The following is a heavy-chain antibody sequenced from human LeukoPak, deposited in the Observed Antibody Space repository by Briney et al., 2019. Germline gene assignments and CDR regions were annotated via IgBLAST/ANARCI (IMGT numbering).Heavy chain of an antibody. J-gene: IGHJ4*02. V-gene: IGHV3-23*01. CDR2: ISGSGGST. CDR3: AKELWVAYAKGDY. CDR1: GFTVSSNY. D-gene: IGHD3-10*01. Sequence: PGGSLRLSCAASGFTVSSNYMSWVRQAPGKGLEWVSAISGSGGSTYYADSVKGRFTISRDNSKNTLYLQMNSLRAEDTAVYYCAKELWVAYAKGDYWGQGTLVTVSS.